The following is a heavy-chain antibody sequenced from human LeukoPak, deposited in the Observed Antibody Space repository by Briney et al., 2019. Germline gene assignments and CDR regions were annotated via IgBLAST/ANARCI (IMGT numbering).Heavy chain of an antibody. Sequence: GGSLRLSCATSGFTFSGFGMQWVRQAPGKGLEWVAVIHNDGTMGQYADSVKGRFTISKDSSRNTLYLQMNSLRDDDTAVYYCAKEGDEFRGYLDVWGKGTTVTVSS. D-gene: IGHD5-12*01. J-gene: IGHJ6*03. CDR1: GFTFSGFG. CDR3: AKEGDEFRGYLDV. CDR2: IHNDGTMG. V-gene: IGHV3-30*02.